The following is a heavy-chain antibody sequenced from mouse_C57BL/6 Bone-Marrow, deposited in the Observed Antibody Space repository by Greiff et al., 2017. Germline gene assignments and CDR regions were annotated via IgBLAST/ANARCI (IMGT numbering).Heavy chain of an antibody. CDR3: TRDSFPWFAY. CDR2: ISSGGDYI. Sequence: VKLVESGEGLVKPGGSLKLSCAASGFTFSSYAMSWVRQTPEKRLEWVAYISSGGDYIYYADTVKGRFTISRDNARNTLYLQMSSLKSEDTAMYYCTRDSFPWFAYWGQGTLVTVSA. V-gene: IGHV5-9-1*02. CDR1: GFTFSSYA. D-gene: IGHD1-1*01. J-gene: IGHJ3*01.